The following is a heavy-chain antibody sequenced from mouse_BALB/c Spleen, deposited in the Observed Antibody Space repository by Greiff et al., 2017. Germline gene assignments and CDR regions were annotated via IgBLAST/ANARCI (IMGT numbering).Heavy chain of an antibody. D-gene: IGHD4-1*01. V-gene: IGHV5-12-2*01. CDR3: ARQLGRDWYFDV. Sequence: EVKLQESGGGLVQPGGSLKLSCAASGFTFSSYTMSWVRQTPEKRLEWVAYISNGGGSTYYPDTVKGRFTISRDNAKNTLYLQMSSLKSEDTAMYYCARQLGRDWYFDVWGAGTTVTVSS. CDR1: GFTFSSYT. J-gene: IGHJ1*01. CDR2: ISNGGGST.